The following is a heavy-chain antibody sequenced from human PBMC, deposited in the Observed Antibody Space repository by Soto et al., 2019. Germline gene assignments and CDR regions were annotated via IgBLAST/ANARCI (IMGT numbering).Heavy chain of an antibody. CDR1: GYIFSNYW. J-gene: IGHJ6*02. Sequence: GESLKISCKASGYIFSNYWIIWLRQMPGKGLEWMGTIDPSDSYPKYSPSFQGHVSISADKSIGTAYLQWSSLKASDSAMYYCARRGGNSYVVRGMDVWGQGTTVTVSS. D-gene: IGHD5-18*01. CDR2: IDPSDSYP. CDR3: ARRGGNSYVVRGMDV. V-gene: IGHV5-10-1*01.